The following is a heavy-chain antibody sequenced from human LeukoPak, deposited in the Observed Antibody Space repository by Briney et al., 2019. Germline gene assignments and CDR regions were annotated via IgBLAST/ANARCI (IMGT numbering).Heavy chain of an antibody. CDR3: TRDRMPTTPPFYH. Sequence: GGSLRLSCAASGFTFSSYEMNWVRQAPGKGLEWVSYISTSGGTTYYADSVRGRFAISRDNAKNSVYLQMNSLRAEDTAVYYCTRDRMPTTPPFYHWGQGTLVTVSS. J-gene: IGHJ4*02. V-gene: IGHV3-48*03. D-gene: IGHD5-24*01. CDR2: ISTSGGTT. CDR1: GFTFSSYE.